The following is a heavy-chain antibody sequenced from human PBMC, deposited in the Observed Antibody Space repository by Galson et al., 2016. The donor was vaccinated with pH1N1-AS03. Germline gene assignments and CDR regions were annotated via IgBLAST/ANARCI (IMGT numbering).Heavy chain of an antibody. J-gene: IGHJ4*02. Sequence: SLRLSCAASGFTFGAFWMSWVRQAPGKGLEWVANIKEDGNDQHYVDSVKGRFTISRDNAKKSLFLQMNSLTADDTAVYYCSRTRGVLRSSVEMLSYFDSWGLGSLVTVSS. CDR3: SRTRGVLRSSVEMLSYFDS. CDR1: GFTFGAFW. CDR2: IKEDGNDQ. V-gene: IGHV3-7*01. D-gene: IGHD3-10*01.